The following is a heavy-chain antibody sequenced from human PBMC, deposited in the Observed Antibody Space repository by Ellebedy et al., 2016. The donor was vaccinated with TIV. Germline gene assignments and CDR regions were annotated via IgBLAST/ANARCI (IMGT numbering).Heavy chain of an antibody. D-gene: IGHD3-22*01. J-gene: IGHJ6*03. V-gene: IGHV3-23*01. Sequence: GGSLRLXXVASGSTFSTYAMSWVRQAPGKGLEWVSTISGTGGSTYYADSVKGRFTTSRDSSKNTLYLQMNSLRAEDTAVYYCAGVNSYYYYMDVWGTGAAVTVSS. CDR2: ISGTGGST. CDR1: GSTFSTYA. CDR3: AGVNSYYYYMDV.